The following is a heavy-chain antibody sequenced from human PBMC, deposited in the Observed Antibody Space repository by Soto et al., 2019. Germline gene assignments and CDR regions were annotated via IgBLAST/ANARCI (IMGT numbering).Heavy chain of an antibody. CDR2: ISSSGSTI. CDR3: ARDSIPNGVSWFDP. D-gene: IGHD2-2*01. V-gene: IGHV3-48*03. CDR1: GFTFSSYE. Sequence: GGSLRLSCAASGFTFSSYEMNWVRQAPGKGLEWVSYISSSGSTIYYADSVKGRFTISRDNAKNSLYLQMNSLRAEDTAVYYCARDSIPNGVSWFDPWGQGTPVTVSS. J-gene: IGHJ5*02.